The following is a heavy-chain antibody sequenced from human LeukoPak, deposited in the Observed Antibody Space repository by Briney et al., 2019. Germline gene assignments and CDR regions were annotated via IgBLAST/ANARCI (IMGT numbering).Heavy chain of an antibody. V-gene: IGHV1-69*13. CDR1: GGTFSSYA. D-gene: IGHD5-18*01. CDR2: IIPIFGTA. CDR3: AREGGYSYAFDP. Sequence: ASVKVSCKASGGTFSSYAISWVRQAPGQGPEWMGGIIPIFGTANYAQKFQGRVTITADESTSTAYMELSSLRSEDTAVYYCAREGGYSYAFDPWGQGTLVTVSS. J-gene: IGHJ5*02.